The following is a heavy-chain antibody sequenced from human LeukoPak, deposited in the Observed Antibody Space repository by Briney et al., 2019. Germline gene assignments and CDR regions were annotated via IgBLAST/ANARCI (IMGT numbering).Heavy chain of an antibody. Sequence: GRSLRLSCAASGFTFSSYGMHWVRQAPGKGLEWVAEIWFDGKNEHFADSVKGRFTISRDNSKNTMYLQINSLRAEDTAVYYCARDRHCANGVCHSPPGMDVWGQGTTVTVSS. J-gene: IGHJ6*02. CDR3: ARDRHCANGVCHSPPGMDV. CDR1: GFTFSSYG. D-gene: IGHD2-8*01. CDR2: IWFDGKNE. V-gene: IGHV3-33*01.